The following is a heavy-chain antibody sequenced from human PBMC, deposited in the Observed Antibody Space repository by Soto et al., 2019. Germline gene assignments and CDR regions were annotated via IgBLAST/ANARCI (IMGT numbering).Heavy chain of an antibody. Sequence: GGSLRLSCAASGFTFSSYSMNWVRQAPGKGLEWVSSISSSSSYIYYADSVKGRFTISRDNAKNSLYLQMNSLRAEDTAVYYCARDSSRYDYIWGSYRSHAFDIWGQGTMVTVSS. CDR1: GFTFSSYS. J-gene: IGHJ3*02. CDR2: ISSSSSYI. V-gene: IGHV3-21*01. CDR3: ARDSSRYDYIWGSYRSHAFDI. D-gene: IGHD3-16*02.